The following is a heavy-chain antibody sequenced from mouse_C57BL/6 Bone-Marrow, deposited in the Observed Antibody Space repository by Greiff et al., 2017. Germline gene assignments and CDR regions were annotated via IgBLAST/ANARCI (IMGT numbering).Heavy chain of an antibody. J-gene: IGHJ3*01. V-gene: IGHV1-81*01. CDR1: GYTFTSYG. Sequence: VKLQESGAELARPGASVKLSCKASGYTFTSYGISWVKQRTGQGLEWIGEIYPRSGNTYYNEKFKGKATLTADKSSSTAYMGLRSLTSEDSAVYFCARRRDYGNPWFAYWGQGTLVTVSA. CDR3: ARRRDYGNPWFAY. D-gene: IGHD2-1*01. CDR2: IYPRSGNT.